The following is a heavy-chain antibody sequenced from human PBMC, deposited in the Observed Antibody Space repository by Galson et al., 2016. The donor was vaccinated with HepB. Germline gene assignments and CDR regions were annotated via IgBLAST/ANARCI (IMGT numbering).Heavy chain of an antibody. Sequence: SLRLSCAASGFTVSSKYMRWVRQAPGKGLEWVSVIHTGGSTYYADSVKGRFTLSRDNSKNTLYLQMNSLSAEDTAVYYCALGTGIGWYGADWGQGTLVTVSA. CDR1: GFTVSSKY. D-gene: IGHD6-19*01. CDR2: IHTGGST. CDR3: ALGTGIGWYGAD. V-gene: IGHV3-53*01. J-gene: IGHJ4*02.